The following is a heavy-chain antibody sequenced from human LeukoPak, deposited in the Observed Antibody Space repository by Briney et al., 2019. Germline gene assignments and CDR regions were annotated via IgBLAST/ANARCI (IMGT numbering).Heavy chain of an antibody. Sequence: ASVKVSCKASGYTFTGYYMHWVRQAPGQGLEWMGRINPNSGGTNYAQKFQGRVTMTRDTSISTAYMELSRLRSDDTAVYYCARSHSSSWYYFDYWGQGTLVTVSS. CDR3: ARSHSSSWYYFDY. D-gene: IGHD6-13*01. J-gene: IGHJ4*02. CDR1: GYTFTGYY. V-gene: IGHV1-2*06. CDR2: INPNSGGT.